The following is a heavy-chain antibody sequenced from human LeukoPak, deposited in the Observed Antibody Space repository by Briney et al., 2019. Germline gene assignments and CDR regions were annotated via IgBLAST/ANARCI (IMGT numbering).Heavy chain of an antibody. CDR3: ARDFLEGPLTEY. CDR2: IYSDDST. J-gene: IGHJ4*01. CDR1: GFTVSSKY. Sequence: QPGGSKRLSCAASGFTVSSKYMSCVRQAPGKGLEWVSMIYSDDSTSYADSVKGRFTISRDNSKNTLYLQMNSLRAEDTAVYYCARDFLEGPLTEYWGQGTLVTVSS. D-gene: IGHD1-14*01. V-gene: IGHV3-53*01.